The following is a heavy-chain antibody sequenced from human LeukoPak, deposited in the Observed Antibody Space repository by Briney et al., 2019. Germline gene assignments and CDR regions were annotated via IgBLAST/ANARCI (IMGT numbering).Heavy chain of an antibody. D-gene: IGHD2-2*01. CDR3: ARDGPHIVVVPAAIGDAFDI. CDR2: ISSSGSTI. Sequence: GGSLRLSCAASGFTFSDYYMSWIRQAPGKGLEWVSYISSSGSTIYYADSVKGRFTISRDNAKNSLYLQMNSLRAEDTAVYYCARDGPHIVVVPAAIGDAFDIWGQGTMVTVSS. V-gene: IGHV3-11*01. J-gene: IGHJ3*02. CDR1: GFTFSDYY.